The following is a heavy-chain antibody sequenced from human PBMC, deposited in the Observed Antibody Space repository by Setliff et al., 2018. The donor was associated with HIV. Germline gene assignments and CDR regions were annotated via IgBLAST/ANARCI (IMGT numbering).Heavy chain of an antibody. CDR1: GYTFTSYA. J-gene: IGHJ4*01. V-gene: IGHV1-69*06. Sequence: GASVKVSCKASGYTFTSYAMHWVRQAPGQRLEWMGGIIPIFDTGDYAQKFQGRVTMTEDTSTDTAYMELSSLRSEDTAIYYCARGRGPSRFDYWGQGTLVTVSS. CDR3: ARGRGPSRFDY. CDR2: IIPIFDTG.